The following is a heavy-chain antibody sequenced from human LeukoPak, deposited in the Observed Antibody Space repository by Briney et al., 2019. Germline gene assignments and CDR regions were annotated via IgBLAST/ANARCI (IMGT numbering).Heavy chain of an antibody. Sequence: PSETLSLTCTVSGGSIHRYWIWIRQPAGKGLEWIGRISGSGTITYNPAPQSRLTISIDTSKNQLSLKLMSVTAADTAVYYCARDSGTTGEVKFDPWGQGTLVTVSS. J-gene: IGHJ5*02. D-gene: IGHD3-10*01. V-gene: IGHV4-4*07. CDR3: ARDSGTTGEVKFDP. CDR1: GGSIHRY. CDR2: ISGSGTI.